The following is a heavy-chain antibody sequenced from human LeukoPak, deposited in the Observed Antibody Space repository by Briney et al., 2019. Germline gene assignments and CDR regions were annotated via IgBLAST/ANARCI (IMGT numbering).Heavy chain of an antibody. Sequence: GGSLRLSCAASGFTFSSYGMHWVRQAPGKGLEWVAVIWYDGSNKYYADSVKGRFTISRDNSKNTLYLQMNSLRAEDTAVYYCARSPPSYCSGGSCYGGGYFFDYWGQGTLVTVSS. J-gene: IGHJ4*02. CDR2: IWYDGSNK. CDR3: ARSPPSYCSGGSCYGGGYFFDY. CDR1: GFTFSSYG. D-gene: IGHD2-15*01. V-gene: IGHV3-33*01.